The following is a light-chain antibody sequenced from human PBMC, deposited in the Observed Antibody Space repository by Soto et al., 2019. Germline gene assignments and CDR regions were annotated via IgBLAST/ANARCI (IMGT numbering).Light chain of an antibody. V-gene: IGKV3-11*01. Sequence: EIVLTQSPVTMSLSTGERAILSCRASQSVSSFLSWYQQKPGQPPRLLIYDVSHRAAGIPARFSGSGSGTDFTLTISSLEPEDFAVYHCLQRTDWPPVYAFGQGTTLESK. J-gene: IGKJ2*01. CDR3: LQRTDWPPVYA. CDR1: QSVSSF. CDR2: DVS.